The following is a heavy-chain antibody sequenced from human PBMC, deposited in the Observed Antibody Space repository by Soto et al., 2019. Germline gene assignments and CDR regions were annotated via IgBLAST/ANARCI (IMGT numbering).Heavy chain of an antibody. CDR3: ARDGNYHEF. D-gene: IGHD1-7*01. V-gene: IGHV3-21*01. CDR1: GFSFGVHA. Sequence: EVHLVESGGGLVKPGGSLRLSCATSGFSFGVHAITWVRQAPGKGLEGVALITSSGSNVQYAESVEGRFTISRDDAKNSVHLQMNNLRAADTGVYYCARDGNYHEFWGQGTQVTVSS. CDR2: ITSSGSNV. J-gene: IGHJ4*02.